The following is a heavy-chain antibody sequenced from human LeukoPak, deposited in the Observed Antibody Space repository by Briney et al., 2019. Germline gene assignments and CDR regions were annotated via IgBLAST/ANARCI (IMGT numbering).Heavy chain of an antibody. V-gene: IGHV4-59*01. D-gene: IGHD6-13*01. CDR2: IYYSGST. J-gene: IGHJ4*02. CDR1: GGSISSYY. Sequence: SETLSLTCTVSGGSISSYYWSWIRQPPGKGLEWIGYIYYSGSTNYNPSLKSRVTISVDTSKNQFSLKLSSVTAADTAVYYCARFRRAAAGTQRYFDYWGQGTLVTVSS. CDR3: ARFRRAAAGTQRYFDY.